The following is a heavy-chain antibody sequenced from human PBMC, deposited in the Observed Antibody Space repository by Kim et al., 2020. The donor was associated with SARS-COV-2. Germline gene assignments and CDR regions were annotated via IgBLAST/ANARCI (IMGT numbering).Heavy chain of an antibody. Sequence: SETLSLTCTVSGGSISSGSYYWSWIRQPAGKGLEWIGRIYTSGSTNYNPSLKSRVTISVDTSKNQFSLKLSSVTAADTAVYYCARDLWRSSSSVSAAYYYYGMDVWGQGTTVTVSS. CDR3: ARDLWRSSSSVSAAYYYYGMDV. CDR2: IYTSGST. V-gene: IGHV4-61*02. D-gene: IGHD6-6*01. J-gene: IGHJ6*02. CDR1: GGSISSGSYY.